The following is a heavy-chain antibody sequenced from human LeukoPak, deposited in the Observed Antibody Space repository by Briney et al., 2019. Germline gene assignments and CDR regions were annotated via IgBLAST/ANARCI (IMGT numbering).Heavy chain of an antibody. D-gene: IGHD3-22*01. CDR1: GGSISSSSYY. V-gene: IGHV4-39*01. Sequence: SETLSLTCTVSGGSISSSSYYWGWVRQPPGKGLDWIGSIYYSGSTYYNPSLKSRFTISVDTSKNQFSLKLSSVTAADTAVYYCVNYYDSSDYQQPNHFDYWGQGTLVTVSS. CDR2: IYYSGST. J-gene: IGHJ4*02. CDR3: VNYYDSSDYQQPNHFDY.